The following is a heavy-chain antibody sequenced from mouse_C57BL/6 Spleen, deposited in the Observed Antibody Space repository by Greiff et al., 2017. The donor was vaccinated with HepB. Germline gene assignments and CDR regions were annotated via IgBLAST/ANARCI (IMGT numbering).Heavy chain of an antibody. CDR2: INPSNGGT. J-gene: IGHJ2*01. V-gene: IGHV1-53*01. Sequence: VQLQQSGTDLVKPGASVKLSCKASGYTFTSYWMHWVKQRPGQGLEWIGNINPSNGGTNYNEKFKSKATLTVDKSSSTAYMQLSSLTSEDSAVYYCAREGVLRWIDYWGQGTTLTVSS. D-gene: IGHD1-1*01. CDR1: GYTFTSYW. CDR3: AREGVLRWIDY.